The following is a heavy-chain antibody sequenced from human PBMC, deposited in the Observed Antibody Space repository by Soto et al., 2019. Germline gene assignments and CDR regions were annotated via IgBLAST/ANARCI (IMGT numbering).Heavy chain of an antibody. CDR3: ARVRIVVSAAFTTYDP. D-gene: IGHD2-2*01. V-gene: IGHV1-18*04. Sequence: SXKVSFTASGYTXTSYGGGLLRQAPGQGLEWMGWISAHNGDTKYATKFQGRVNMTTDTSTSTVYMEVRSLRSDDTAVYYCARVRIVVSAAFTTYDPWGQGTLGTVSS. J-gene: IGHJ5*02. CDR1: GYTXTSYG. CDR2: ISAHNGDT.